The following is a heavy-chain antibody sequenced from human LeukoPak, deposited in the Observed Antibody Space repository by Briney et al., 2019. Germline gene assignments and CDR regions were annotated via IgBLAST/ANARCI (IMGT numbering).Heavy chain of an antibody. J-gene: IGHJ6*04. V-gene: IGHV3-30*18. CDR3: AKATAAYYYYGMDV. CDR1: GFTFSSYG. D-gene: IGHD2-2*01. Sequence: GRSLRLSCVASGFTFSSYGMHWVRQAPGKGLEWVAVISYDGSNKYYADSVKGRFTISRDNSKNTLYLQMNSLRAEDTAVYYCAKATAAYYYYGMDVWGKGTTVTVSS. CDR2: ISYDGSNK.